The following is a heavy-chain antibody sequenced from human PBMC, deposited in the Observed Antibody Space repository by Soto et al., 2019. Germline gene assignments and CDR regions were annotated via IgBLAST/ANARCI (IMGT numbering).Heavy chain of an antibody. CDR3: AKDLDGDYVEALLSFDY. Sequence: EVQLLESGGGLVQPGGSLRLSCAASGFTFSSYAISWVRQAPGKGLEWVSAISGSGGSTYYADSVKGRFTISRDNSKNTLYLQMNSLRAEDTAVYYCAKDLDGDYVEALLSFDYWGQGTLVTVSS. CDR2: ISGSGGST. D-gene: IGHD4-17*01. CDR1: GFTFSSYA. V-gene: IGHV3-23*01. J-gene: IGHJ4*02.